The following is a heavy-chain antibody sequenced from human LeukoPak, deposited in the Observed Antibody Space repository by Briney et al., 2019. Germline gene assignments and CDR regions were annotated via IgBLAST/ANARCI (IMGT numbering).Heavy chain of an antibody. CDR3: ARKGPLRDSIPFMDG. J-gene: IGHJ6*03. CDR1: GGSFSGYY. CDR2: INHSGGS. D-gene: IGHD2-21*01. Sequence: SETLSLICAVYGGSFSGYYWAWIRQTPGKGLEWIGEINHSGGSNYNPSLKSRITISIDAAKNQFSLTLRSVTAADTAVYYCARKGPLRDSIPFMDGWGKGTTVTVSS. V-gene: IGHV4-34*01.